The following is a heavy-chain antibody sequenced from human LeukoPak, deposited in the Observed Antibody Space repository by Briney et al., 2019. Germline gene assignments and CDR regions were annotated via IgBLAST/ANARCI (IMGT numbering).Heavy chain of an antibody. CDR2: ISGRGNST. CDR1: GFTFSSYA. D-gene: IGHD6-13*01. CDR3: AKGAGYSSNWNFDY. J-gene: IGHJ4*02. V-gene: IGHV3-23*01. Sequence: GGSLRLSCAASGFTFSSYAMSWVRQAPGKGLEWVSTISGRGNSTYYADSVKGRFTISRDNSKNTLYLQMNSLRLEDTAGYYCAKGAGYSSNWNFDYWGQGTLVTVSS.